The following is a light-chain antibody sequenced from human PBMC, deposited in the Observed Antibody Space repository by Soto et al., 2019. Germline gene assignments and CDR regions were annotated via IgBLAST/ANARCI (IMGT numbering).Light chain of an antibody. Sequence: ILMTQSRATLSVSPGERATLSCRASQSVSNKLAWYQQKPGKAHRLLIYGASTRASGITARFSGSGSGRHFTLTISSVQSEDFAVYYCQHYNNWPPWTFGQGTKVDIK. J-gene: IGKJ1*01. CDR2: GAS. V-gene: IGKV3D-15*01. CDR3: QHYNNWPPWT. CDR1: QSVSNK.